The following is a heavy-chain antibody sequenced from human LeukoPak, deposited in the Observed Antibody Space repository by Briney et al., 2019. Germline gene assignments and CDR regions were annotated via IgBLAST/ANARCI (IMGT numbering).Heavy chain of an antibody. CDR3: AKEGVVAAFFDH. CDR1: GFTFSSYG. V-gene: IGHV3-23*01. J-gene: IGHJ4*02. CDR2: ISGSGAIT. D-gene: IGHD2-15*01. Sequence: GGSLRLSCAASGFTFSSYGMTWVRQAPGKGLEWVSTISGSGAITYNADSVKGRFTISRDNSKNTLFLQMSSLRAEDTALYYCAKEGVVAAFFDHWGQGTLVSVSS.